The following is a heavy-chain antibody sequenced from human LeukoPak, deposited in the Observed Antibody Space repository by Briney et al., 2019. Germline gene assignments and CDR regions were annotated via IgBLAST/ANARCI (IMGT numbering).Heavy chain of an antibody. CDR2: ISSNGRNT. D-gene: IGHD3-10*01. CDR1: GFTFSSFA. J-gene: IGHJ4*02. CDR3: AREDYXSGSYPLDY. V-gene: IGHV3-64*01. Sequence: PGGSLRLSCAASGFTFSSFALHWVRQAPGKGLEYVSAISSNGRNTYYANSVKGRFTISRDNSKNTLYLQMGSLRAEDMAVYYCAREDYXSGSYPLDYWGQGTLVTVSS.